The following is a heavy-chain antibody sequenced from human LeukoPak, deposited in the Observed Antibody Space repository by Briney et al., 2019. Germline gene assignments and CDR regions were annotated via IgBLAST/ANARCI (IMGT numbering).Heavy chain of an antibody. CDR3: ARYMVRDYYYYYYMDV. Sequence: ASVKVSCKASGYTFTSYYMHWVRQAPGQGLEWMGIINPSGGSTSYAQKFQGRVTMTRDMSTSTVYMEPSSLRSEDTAVYYCARYMVRDYYYYYYMDVWGKGTTVTVSS. J-gene: IGHJ6*03. D-gene: IGHD3-10*01. V-gene: IGHV1-46*03. CDR2: INPSGGST. CDR1: GYTFTSYY.